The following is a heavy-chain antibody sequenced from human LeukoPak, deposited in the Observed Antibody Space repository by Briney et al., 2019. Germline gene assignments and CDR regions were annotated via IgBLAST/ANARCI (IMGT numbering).Heavy chain of an antibody. CDR3: LRDLNWSLDQ. D-gene: IGHD1-20*01. CDR2: IKSDGITI. V-gene: IGHV3-74*01. CDR1: GFTFSNYM. Sequence: PGGSLRLSCAASGFTFSNYMMHWVRHAPGKGLVWVSRIKSDGITITYADSVKGLFTISRDNAKNTLYLQMNSLRAEDTAVYYCLRDLNWSLDQWGQGTLVTVSS. J-gene: IGHJ4*02.